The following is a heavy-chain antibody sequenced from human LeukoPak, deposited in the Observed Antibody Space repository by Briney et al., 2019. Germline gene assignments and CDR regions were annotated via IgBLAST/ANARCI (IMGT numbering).Heavy chain of an antibody. J-gene: IGHJ6*02. CDR3: ARGGRTDSGSYPYGMDV. CDR1: GFSVSRNY. D-gene: IGHD3-10*01. V-gene: IGHV3-66*01. CDR2: IYSGATT. Sequence: GGSLRLSCAASGFSVSRNYLSWVRQAPGKGLEWVSVIYSGATTDYADSVEGRFTISTDSSKNTLYLQMNSLRHEDTSVYYCARGGRTDSGSYPYGMDVWGQGATVIVSS.